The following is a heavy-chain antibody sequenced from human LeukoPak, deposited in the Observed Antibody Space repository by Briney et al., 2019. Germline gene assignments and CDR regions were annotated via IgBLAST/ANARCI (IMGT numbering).Heavy chain of an antibody. V-gene: IGHV4-31*03. J-gene: IGHJ4*02. D-gene: IGHD3-22*01. CDR1: GGSISSGGYY. CDR3: ARGSPTYYYDSSGYYYGY. CDR2: IYYSGST. Sequence: PSQTLSLTCTVSGGSISSGGYYWSWIRQHPGKGLEWIGYIYYSGSTYYNPSLKSRVTISVDTSKNQFSLKLSSVTAADTAVYHCARGSPTYYYDSSGYYYGYWGQGTLVTVSS.